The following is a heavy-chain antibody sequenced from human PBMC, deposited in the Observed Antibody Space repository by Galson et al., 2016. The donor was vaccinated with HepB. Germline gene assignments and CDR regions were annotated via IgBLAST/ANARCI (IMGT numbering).Heavy chain of an antibody. CDR1: GFTTSSYW. Sequence: SLRLSCAASGFTTSSYWMTWVRQAPGKGLEWVANINEDGSEKNYVDSVKGRFFISRDNAYNSLFLQMNSLGVEDTALYYCEADCGAGRCHGVEYWGQGTLVAVSS. CDR3: EADCGAGRCHGVEY. J-gene: IGHJ4*02. CDR2: INEDGSEK. D-gene: IGHD2-21*01. V-gene: IGHV3-7*01.